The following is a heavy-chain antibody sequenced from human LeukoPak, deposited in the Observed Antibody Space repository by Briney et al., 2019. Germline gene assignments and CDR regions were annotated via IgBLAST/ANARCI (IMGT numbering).Heavy chain of an antibody. CDR1: GFTFSTYA. V-gene: IGHV3-30*04. D-gene: IGHD2-15*01. Sequence: GGSLRLSCAATGFTFSTYAVHWVRQAPDKGLEWVAVISYDGTNKYYTESVKGRFTLSRDNSKNTVYLQINSLRGEDTAVYYCARDSPRHCSGGSCSSGGQDVWGKGTTVTVSS. CDR2: ISYDGTNK. J-gene: IGHJ6*04. CDR3: ARDSPRHCSGGSCSSGGQDV.